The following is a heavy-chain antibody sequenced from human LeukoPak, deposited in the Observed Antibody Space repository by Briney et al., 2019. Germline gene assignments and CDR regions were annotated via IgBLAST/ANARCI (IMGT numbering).Heavy chain of an antibody. V-gene: IGHV4-34*01. CDR3: ARRIHGSSHVDC. CDR1: GGSFSGYY. J-gene: IGHJ4*02. Sequence: PSETLSLTCAVYGGSFSGYYWSWIRQPPGKGLEWIGEINHSGSTNYSPSLKSRVTISVDTSKNQFSLKLNSVTAADTAVYYCARRIHGSSHVDCWGQGTLVTVSS. D-gene: IGHD6-13*01. CDR2: INHSGST.